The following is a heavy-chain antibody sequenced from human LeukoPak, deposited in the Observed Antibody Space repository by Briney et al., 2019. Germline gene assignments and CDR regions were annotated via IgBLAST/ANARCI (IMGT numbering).Heavy chain of an antibody. V-gene: IGHV4-4*02. CDR1: GGSISSSNW. D-gene: IGHD1-26*01. CDR3: AKASVGARFFDP. Sequence: TSGTLSLTCAVSGGSISSSNWWSWVRQPPGQGLEWIGEIYHSGSTNYNPSLKSRVTISVDKSKNQFSLKLSSVTAADTAVYYCAKASVGARFFDPWGQGTLVTVSS. J-gene: IGHJ5*02. CDR2: IYHSGST.